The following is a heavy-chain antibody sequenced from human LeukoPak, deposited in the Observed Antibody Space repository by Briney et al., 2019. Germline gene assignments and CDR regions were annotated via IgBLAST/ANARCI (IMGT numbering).Heavy chain of an antibody. D-gene: IGHD3-22*01. CDR2: IKQDGSAK. CDR3: ARCHYDSTGYYSVPSHLDY. J-gene: IGHJ4*02. Sequence: GGSLRLSCAASGLTFSSYWMTWVRQAPGKGLEWVANIKQDGSAKYYVDSLRGRFSISRDNVKNSLFLQMNSLSDDDTAVYYCARCHYDSTGYYSVPSHLDYWGQGTLFTVSS. CDR1: GLTFSSYW. V-gene: IGHV3-7*01.